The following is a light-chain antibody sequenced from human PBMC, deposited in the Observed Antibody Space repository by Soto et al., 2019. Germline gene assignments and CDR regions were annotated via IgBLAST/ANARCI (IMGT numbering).Light chain of an antibody. Sequence: QSALTQPASVSGSPGQSIAISCTGTSGDVGGYDYVSWYQQHPDKAPKLMIYEVTKRPSWVSNRFSGSKSGNTASLTFSGLQPEDEADYYCSSHTSGSTRVFGSGTKVTV. J-gene: IGLJ1*01. CDR3: SSHTSGSTRV. CDR1: SGDVGGYDY. V-gene: IGLV2-14*01. CDR2: EVT.